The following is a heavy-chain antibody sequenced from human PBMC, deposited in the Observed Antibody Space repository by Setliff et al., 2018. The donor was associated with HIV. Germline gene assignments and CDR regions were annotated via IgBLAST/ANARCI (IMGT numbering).Heavy chain of an antibody. CDR1: GGTPRGYA. CDR3: ARDPPCSGGSCYPRDYYYYMDV. D-gene: IGHD2-15*01. Sequence: SVKVSCKTSGGTPRGYAISWVRQAPGQGLEWMGGFISVRGVTHHAQKFQGRVTFTTDESTSTAYMELRSLRSDDTAVYYCARDPPCSGGSCYPRDYYYYMDVWGKGTTVTVSS. CDR2: FISVRGVT. V-gene: IGHV1-69*10. J-gene: IGHJ6*03.